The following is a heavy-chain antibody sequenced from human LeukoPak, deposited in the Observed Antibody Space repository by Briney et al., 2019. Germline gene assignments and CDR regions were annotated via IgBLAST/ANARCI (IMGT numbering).Heavy chain of an antibody. CDR2: IGGSGGST. D-gene: IGHD6-6*01. CDR3: AKDRVFETDY. CDR1: GFTFSSYV. J-gene: IGHJ4*02. Sequence: GGSLRLSCVASGFTFSSYVMSWVRQAPGKGLEWVSGIGGSGGSTYYADSVKGRFTISRDNSKNTLYLQMNSLRAEDTAVYYCAKDRVFETDYWGQGTLVTVSS. V-gene: IGHV3-23*01.